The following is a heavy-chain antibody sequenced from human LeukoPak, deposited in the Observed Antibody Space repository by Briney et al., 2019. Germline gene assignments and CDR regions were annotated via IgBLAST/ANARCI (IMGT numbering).Heavy chain of an antibody. J-gene: IGHJ4*02. CDR2: IYPSGST. CDR1: GGSISSYY. V-gene: IGHV4-4*07. D-gene: IGHD3-10*01. CDR3: AREDYYGSAADY. Sequence: SETLSLTCTVSGGSISSYYWSWIRQPAGKGLEWIGRIYPSGSTNYSPPLKSRVAMSIDTSKRQFSLKLNSVTAADTAVYYCAREDYYGSAADYWGQGTLVTVSS.